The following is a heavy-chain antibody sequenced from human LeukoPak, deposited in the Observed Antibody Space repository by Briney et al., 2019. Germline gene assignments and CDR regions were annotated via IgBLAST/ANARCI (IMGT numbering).Heavy chain of an antibody. CDR1: GGSISSYY. D-gene: IGHD3-22*01. Sequence: PSETLSLTCTVSGGSISSYYWSWIRQPPGKGLEWIGYIYYSGSTNYNPSLKSRVTISVDTSKNQFSLKLSSVTAADTAVYYCASLTMIVGPGYFDYWGQGTLVTVSS. V-gene: IGHV4-59*08. CDR2: IYYSGST. J-gene: IGHJ4*02. CDR3: ASLTMIVGPGYFDY.